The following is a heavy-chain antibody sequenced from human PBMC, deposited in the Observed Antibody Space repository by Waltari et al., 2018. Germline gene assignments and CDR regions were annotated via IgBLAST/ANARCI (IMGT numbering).Heavy chain of an antibody. Sequence: QVQLQQWGAGLLKPSETLSLTCAVYGGSFSGYYWSWIRQPPGKGLEWIGEINHSGSTNYNPSLKSRVTISVDTSKNQFSLKLSSVTAADTTVYYCARNLPFDYWGQGTLVTVSS. CDR1: GGSFSGYY. J-gene: IGHJ4*02. CDR2: INHSGST. V-gene: IGHV4-34*01. CDR3: ARNLPFDY.